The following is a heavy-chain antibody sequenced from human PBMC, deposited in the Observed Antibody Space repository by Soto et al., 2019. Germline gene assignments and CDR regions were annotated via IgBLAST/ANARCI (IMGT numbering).Heavy chain of an antibody. CDR1: GGSFSGYY. V-gene: IGHV4-34*01. Sequence: AETLSLTCAVYGGSFSGYYWSWIRQPPGKGLEWIGEINHSGSTNYNPSLKSRVTISVDTSKNQFSLKLSSVTAADTAVYYCAAHVDTAMVIFDYWGQGTLVTVSS. J-gene: IGHJ4*02. D-gene: IGHD5-18*01. CDR3: AAHVDTAMVIFDY. CDR2: INHSGST.